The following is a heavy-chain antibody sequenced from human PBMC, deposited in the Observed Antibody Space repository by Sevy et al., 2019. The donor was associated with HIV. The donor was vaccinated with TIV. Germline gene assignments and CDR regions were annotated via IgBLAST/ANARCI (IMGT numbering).Heavy chain of an antibody. CDR3: ARRYFDL. V-gene: IGHV3-7*03. CDR1: GFTFSDYY. Sequence: GGSLRLSCAASGFTFSDYYMSWIRQAPGKGLEWVANIRQDGNEIYYAASVRGRFTISRDNAKGSLYLQMNNLRVEDTATYYCARRYFDLWGQGTLVTVSS. CDR2: IRQDGNEI. J-gene: IGHJ4*02.